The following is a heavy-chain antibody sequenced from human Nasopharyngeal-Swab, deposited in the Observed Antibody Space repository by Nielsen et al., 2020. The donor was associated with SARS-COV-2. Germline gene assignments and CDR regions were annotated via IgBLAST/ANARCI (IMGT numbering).Heavy chain of an antibody. CDR2: ISSSSSYT. J-gene: IGHJ4*02. CDR1: GFAFSTYS. D-gene: IGHD5-18*01. V-gene: IGHV3-21*01. Sequence: GGSLRLSCAAYGFAFSTYSMNWVRQAPGKGPEWVSSISSSSSYTYYADSVKGRFTISGDNAKNSLYLQMNSLRAEDTAVYYCAGAPKQVWSRDYFDTWGQGMLVTVSS. CDR3: AGAPKQVWSRDYFDT.